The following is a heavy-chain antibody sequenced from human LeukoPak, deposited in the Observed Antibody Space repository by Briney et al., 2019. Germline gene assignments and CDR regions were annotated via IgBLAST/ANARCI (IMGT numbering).Heavy chain of an antibody. CDR1: GGSISSYY. CDR2: IYYSGST. CDR3: ARNRRFGYYGMDG. Sequence: SETLSLTCTVSGGSISSYYWSWIRQPPGKGLEWIGYIYYSGSTNYNPSLKSRVTISVDTSKNQFSLKLSSVTAADTAVYYCARNRRFGYYGMDGWGQGTTVTVSS. J-gene: IGHJ6*02. D-gene: IGHD3-10*01. V-gene: IGHV4-59*01.